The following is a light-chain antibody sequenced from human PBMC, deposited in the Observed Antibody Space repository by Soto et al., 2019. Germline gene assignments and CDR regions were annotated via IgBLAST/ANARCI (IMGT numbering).Light chain of an antibody. J-gene: IGKJ3*01. CDR3: QKYDSAPFT. Sequence: DIQMTQSPSSLSASVGDRLTITCRASQGISNFLVWYQQKPGKVPKVLIYAASTLQSGVPSRFSGSGSGTDFTLTINSLQPEDVATYYCQKYDSAPFTFGPGTKVDIK. V-gene: IGKV1-27*01. CDR2: AAS. CDR1: QGISNF.